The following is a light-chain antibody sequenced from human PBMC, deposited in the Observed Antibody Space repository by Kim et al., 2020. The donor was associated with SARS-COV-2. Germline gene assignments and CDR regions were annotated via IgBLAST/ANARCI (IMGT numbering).Light chain of an antibody. CDR3: QQLNSYPLT. CDR2: AAS. V-gene: IGKV1-9*01. CDR1: QGISSY. J-gene: IGKJ4*01. Sequence: ASVGARVTITCRASQGISSYLAWYQQKPGKAPKLLIYAASTLQSGVPSRFSGSGSGTEFTLTINSLQPEDFATYYCQQLNSYPLTFGGGTKVDIK.